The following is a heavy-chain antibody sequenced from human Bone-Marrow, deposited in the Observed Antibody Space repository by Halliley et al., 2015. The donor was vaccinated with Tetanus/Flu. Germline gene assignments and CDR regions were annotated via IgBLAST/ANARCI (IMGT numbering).Heavy chain of an antibody. CDR2: SKTNNYAK. Sequence: SKTNNYAKTYAASVKGRFTVSRDDSKNTAYLQMDSLKAEDTGVYFCSRSMSTTSRGAGYRGMDVWGQGTTVIVSS. CDR3: SRSMSTTSRGAGYRGMDV. D-gene: IGHD5-12*01. V-gene: IGHV3-73*01. J-gene: IGHJ6*02.